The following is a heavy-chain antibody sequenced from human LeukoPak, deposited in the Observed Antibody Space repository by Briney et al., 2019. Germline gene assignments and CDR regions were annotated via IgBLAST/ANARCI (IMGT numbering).Heavy chain of an antibody. D-gene: IGHD1-26*01. J-gene: IGHJ6*04. CDR1: GGSISSGDYY. V-gene: IGHV4-30-4*08. CDR2: IYYSGST. Sequence: SETLSLTCTVSGGSISSGDYYWSWIRQPPGKGLEWIGYIYYSGSTYYNPSLKSRVTISVDTSKNQFSLKLSSVTAADTAVYYCARGEVGATADYWGKGTTVTVSS. CDR3: ARGEVGATADY.